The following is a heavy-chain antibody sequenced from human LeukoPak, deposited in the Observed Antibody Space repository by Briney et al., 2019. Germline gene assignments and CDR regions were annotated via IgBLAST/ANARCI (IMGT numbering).Heavy chain of an antibody. J-gene: IGHJ5*02. CDR1: GFTFSSYG. V-gene: IGHV3-30*18. Sequence: PGRSLRLSCAASGFTFSSYGMHWVRQARGKGLEWVAVISFDGSNKYYADSVKGRFTISRDNSKNTLYLQMNSLRVEDTAVYYCAKGYGQQLVNNWFDPWGQGTLVTVSS. CDR2: ISFDGSNK. D-gene: IGHD6-13*01. CDR3: AKGYGQQLVNNWFDP.